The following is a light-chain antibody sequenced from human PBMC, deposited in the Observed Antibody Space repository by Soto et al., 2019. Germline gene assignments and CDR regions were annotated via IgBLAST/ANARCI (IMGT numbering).Light chain of an antibody. CDR1: QSVSSSY. V-gene: IGKV3-20*01. CDR3: QQYGSPVT. Sequence: EIVLTQSPGTLSLSPGERATLSCRASQSVSSSYLAWYQQKPGQAPRLLIYGASSRATGIPDRFSGSGSGTDFTLNISRLKPEDFAVYYCQQYGSPVTFGQGTKLEIK. CDR2: GAS. J-gene: IGKJ2*01.